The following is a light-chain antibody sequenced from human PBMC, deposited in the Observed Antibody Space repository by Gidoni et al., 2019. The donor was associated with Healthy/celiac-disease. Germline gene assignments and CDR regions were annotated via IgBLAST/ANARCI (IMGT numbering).Light chain of an antibody. J-gene: IGKJ4*01. CDR2: WAS. V-gene: IGKV4-1*01. Sequence: IVMTQSPDSLAVSLGERATIHCKASQSVLYSSNNKNYLAWYQQKPGQPPKLLIYWASTRESGVPERFSGSGSGTDFTLTISSLQADDVAVYYCQQYYSNPLTFGGGTKVEIK. CDR3: QQYYSNPLT. CDR1: QSVLYSSNNKNY.